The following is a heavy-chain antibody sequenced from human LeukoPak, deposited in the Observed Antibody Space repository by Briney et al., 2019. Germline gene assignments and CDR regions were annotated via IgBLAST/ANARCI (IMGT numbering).Heavy chain of an antibody. CDR3: VRGRTGFDY. CDR2: IWYDGSNK. CDR1: GFTFSNYG. D-gene: IGHD3/OR15-3a*01. V-gene: IGHV3-33*01. Sequence: AGGSLRLSCAASGFTFSNYGMHWVRQAPGKGLEWVALIWYDGSNKYYADSVRGRFPISRDNAKNSLYLQMNSLRAEDTAVYYCVRGRTGFDYWGQGTLVTVSS. J-gene: IGHJ4*02.